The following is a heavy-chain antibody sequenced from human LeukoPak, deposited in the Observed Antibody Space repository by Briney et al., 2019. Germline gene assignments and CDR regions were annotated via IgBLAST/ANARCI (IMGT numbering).Heavy chain of an antibody. J-gene: IGHJ4*02. D-gene: IGHD1-26*01. CDR2: INPNSGGT. V-gene: IGHV1-2*02. CDR3: ARGRVGATLDY. CDR1: GYTFTGYY. Sequence: GASVKVSCKASGYTFTGYYMHWVRQAPGQGLEWMGWINPNSGGTYYAQKFQGRVTMTRDTSISTAYMELSRLRSDDTAVYYCARGRVGATLDYWGQGTLVTVSS.